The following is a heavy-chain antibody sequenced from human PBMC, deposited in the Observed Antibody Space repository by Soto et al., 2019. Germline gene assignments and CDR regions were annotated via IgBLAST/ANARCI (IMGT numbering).Heavy chain of an antibody. Sequence: SETLSLTCAVYGGSLSDYYWTWIRQPPGKGLEWIGEINHSGGTNDNPSLKSRVGISVDAAQNQFSLRLTSVTAADTAVYYCARVGYDTTPEGAFDIWGQGTMVTISS. V-gene: IGHV4-34*01. D-gene: IGHD2-8*01. CDR1: GGSLSDYY. J-gene: IGHJ3*02. CDR3: ARVGYDTTPEGAFDI. CDR2: INHSGGT.